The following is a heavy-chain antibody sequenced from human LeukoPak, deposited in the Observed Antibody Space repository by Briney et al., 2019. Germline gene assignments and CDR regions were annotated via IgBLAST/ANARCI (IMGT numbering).Heavy chain of an antibody. CDR2: IYENGGTT. J-gene: IGHJ4*02. CDR3: AKDFRIGYSAHFDY. V-gene: IGHV3-23*01. D-gene: IGHD2-21*01. Sequence: PGGSLRLSCVGSGFTFRSHAMSWVRQAPEKGLEFVSGIYENGGTTYHADSVKGRFSISRDNSKNTLYLQMDSLRGEGTAVYYCAKDFRIGYSAHFDYWGQGALVTVSS. CDR1: GFTFRSHA.